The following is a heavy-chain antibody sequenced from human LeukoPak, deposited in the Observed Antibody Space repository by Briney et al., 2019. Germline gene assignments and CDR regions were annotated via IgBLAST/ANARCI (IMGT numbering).Heavy chain of an antibody. CDR1: GFTFSSYA. CDR3: ARERGVDYYDSSGYFDY. CDR2: ISYDGSNK. Sequence: GGSLRLSCAASGFTFSSYAMHWVRQAPGKGLEWVAVISYDGSNKYYADSVKGRFTISRDNSKNTLYLQMNSLRAEDTAVYYCARERGVDYYDSSGYFDYWGQGTLVTVSS. J-gene: IGHJ4*02. D-gene: IGHD3-22*01. V-gene: IGHV3-30-3*01.